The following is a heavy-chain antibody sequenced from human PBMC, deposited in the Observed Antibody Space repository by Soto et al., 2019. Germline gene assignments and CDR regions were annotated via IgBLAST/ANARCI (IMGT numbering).Heavy chain of an antibody. V-gene: IGHV3-9*01. CDR1: GFTFDDYG. J-gene: IGHJ5*02. CDR2: ISWNSGSI. D-gene: IGHD1-1*01. Sequence: GGSLSLSWAASGFTFDDYGMHWVRTAPGKGLEWVSGISWNSGSIGYADSVKGRFIISRDNAKNSLYLQMNNLRPEDTAFYFCAKVSTTHTFGPLDPWGQGTLVTVSS. CDR3: AKVSTTHTFGPLDP.